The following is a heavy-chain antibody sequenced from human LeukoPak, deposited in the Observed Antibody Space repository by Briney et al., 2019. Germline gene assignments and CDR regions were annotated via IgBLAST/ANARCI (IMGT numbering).Heavy chain of an antibody. CDR2: ISGSGGST. CDR1: GFIFHNHW. Sequence: GGSLRLSCAASGFIFHNHWMHWVRQAPGKGLVWVSAISGSGGSTYYADSVKGRFTISRDNSKNTLYLQMNSLRAEDTAVYYCAKDPPRYYYDSSGYYWGQGTLVTVSS. J-gene: IGHJ4*02. V-gene: IGHV3-23*01. CDR3: AKDPPRYYYDSSGYY. D-gene: IGHD3-22*01.